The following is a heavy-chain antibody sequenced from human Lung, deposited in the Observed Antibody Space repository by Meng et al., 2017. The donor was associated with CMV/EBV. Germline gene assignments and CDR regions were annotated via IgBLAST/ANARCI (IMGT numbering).Heavy chain of an antibody. Sequence: SVXVSXXASGGTFSSYTISWVRQAPGQGLEWMGRIIPILGIANYAQKFQGRVTITADKSTSTAYMELNSLRAEDTAVYYCAKGVSHCSSTSCSNFDYWGQGTLVTVSS. V-gene: IGHV1-69*02. CDR3: AKGVSHCSSTSCSNFDY. J-gene: IGHJ4*02. CDR2: IIPILGIA. CDR1: GGTFSSYT. D-gene: IGHD2-2*01.